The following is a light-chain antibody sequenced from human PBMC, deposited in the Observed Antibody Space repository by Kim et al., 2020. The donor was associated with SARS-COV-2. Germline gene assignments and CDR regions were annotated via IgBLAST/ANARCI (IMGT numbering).Light chain of an antibody. CDR2: RNN. J-gene: IGLJ3*02. CDR1: SSNIGSNY. CDR3: AAWDDSLSGLWV. V-gene: IGLV1-47*01. Sequence: QSVLTQPPSASGTPGQRVTISCSGSSSNIGSNYVYWYQHLPGTAPKLLIYRNNQRPSGVPDRFSGSKSGTSASLAISGLRSEDEATYYCAAWDDSLSGLWVFGGGTQLTVL.